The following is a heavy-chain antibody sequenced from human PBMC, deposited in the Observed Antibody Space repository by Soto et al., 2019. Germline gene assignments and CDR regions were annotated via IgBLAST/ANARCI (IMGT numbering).Heavy chain of an antibody. V-gene: IGHV4-59*12. J-gene: IGHJ4*02. D-gene: IGHD5-12*01. CDR2: IFYSGST. CDR1: GGSISRYY. Sequence: QVQLQESGPGLVKPSETLSLTCTVSGGSISRYYWSWIRQPPGKGLEWIGYIFYSGSTNYNPSLKSRVTMSVDTSENQVALQLSPVTAADTAVYYCARRASGYEYYYFDYWGQGTLVTVSS. CDR3: ARRASGYEYYYFDY.